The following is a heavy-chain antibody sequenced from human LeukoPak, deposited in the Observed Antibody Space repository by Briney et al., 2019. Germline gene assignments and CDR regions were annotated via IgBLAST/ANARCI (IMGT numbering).Heavy chain of an antibody. CDR2: IIPILGIA. V-gene: IGHV1-69*04. Sequence: SVKVSCKASGGTFSSYAISWVRQAPGQGLEWMGRIIPILGIANYAQKFQGRVTITADKSTSTAYMELSSLRSEDTAVYYCARDHYGDPVGYWGQGTLVTVSS. CDR3: ARDHYGDPVGY. D-gene: IGHD4-17*01. J-gene: IGHJ4*02. CDR1: GGTFSSYA.